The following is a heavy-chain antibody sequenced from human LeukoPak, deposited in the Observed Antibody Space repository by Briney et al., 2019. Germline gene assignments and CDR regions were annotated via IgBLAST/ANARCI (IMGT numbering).Heavy chain of an antibody. CDR3: AKNGGRQCYSHLDY. D-gene: IGHD2-15*01. V-gene: IGHV3-23*01. J-gene: IGHJ4*02. CDR1: GFTFSSYG. CDR2: TSGSGGST. Sequence: PGGSLRLSCAASGFTFSSYGMIWVRQAPGKGLEWISGTSGSGGSTYYANSVKGRFTVSRDNSKNTLYLPMNTLRTEDTGLDYCAKNGGRQCYSHLDYWGQGTLVSVSS.